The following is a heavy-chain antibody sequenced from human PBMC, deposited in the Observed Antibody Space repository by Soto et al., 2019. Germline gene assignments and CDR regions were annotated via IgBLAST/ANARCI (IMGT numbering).Heavy chain of an antibody. CDR3: ARDLDWVLYDY. CDR1: GVTFSNYV. Sequence: PGGSLRLSCAASGVTFSNYVMHWVRQAPGKGLVWVSRVSHDGSTTSYADSVKGRFTISRDNSKNTLYLQMNSLRDEDTAVYYCARDLDWVLYDYWGQGTPVTVSS. CDR2: VSHDGSTT. D-gene: IGHD3-3*01. V-gene: IGHV3-74*01. J-gene: IGHJ4*02.